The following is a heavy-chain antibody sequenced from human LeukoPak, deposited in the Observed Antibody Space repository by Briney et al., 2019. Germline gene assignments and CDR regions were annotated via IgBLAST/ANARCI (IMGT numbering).Heavy chain of an antibody. V-gene: IGHV4-31*11. J-gene: IGHJ3*02. D-gene: IGHD3-16*01. CDR1: GGSFSGYY. Sequence: PSETLSLTCAVYGGSFSGYYWSWIRQHPGKGLEWIGYIYYSGSTYYNPSLKSRVTISVDTSKNQFSLKLSSVTVADTAVYYCGREGGARLGGRAFDIWGQGTMVTVSS. CDR3: GREGGARLGGRAFDI. CDR2: IYYSGST.